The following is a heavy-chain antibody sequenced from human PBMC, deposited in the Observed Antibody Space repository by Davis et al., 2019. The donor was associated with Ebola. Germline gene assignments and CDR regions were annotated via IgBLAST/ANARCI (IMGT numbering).Heavy chain of an antibody. CDR3: ARDREGDWTFDN. J-gene: IGHJ3*02. CDR2: MNPNSGNT. D-gene: IGHD2-21*02. Sequence: ASVKVSCKASGYTFTSYDINWVRQATGQGHEWMGWMNPNSGNTCYAQKFQGRVTMTRNTSISTAYMELSSLRSEDTAVYYCARDREGDWTFDNWGQGTVVTVSS. V-gene: IGHV1-8*01. CDR1: GYTFTSYD.